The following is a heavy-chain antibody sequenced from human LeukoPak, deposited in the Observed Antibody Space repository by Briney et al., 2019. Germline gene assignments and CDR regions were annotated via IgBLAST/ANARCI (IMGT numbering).Heavy chain of an antibody. CDR2: IYYSGST. V-gene: IGHV4-59*01. CDR1: GGSISSYY. J-gene: IGHJ3*02. Sequence: PSETLSLTCTVSGGSISSYYWSWIRQPPGKGLEWIGYIYYSGSTNYNPSLKSRVTISVDTSKNQFPLKLSSVTAADTAVYYCARDRDYCSGGSCYSGPFDIWGQGTMVTVSS. CDR3: ARDRDYCSGGSCYSGPFDI. D-gene: IGHD2-15*01.